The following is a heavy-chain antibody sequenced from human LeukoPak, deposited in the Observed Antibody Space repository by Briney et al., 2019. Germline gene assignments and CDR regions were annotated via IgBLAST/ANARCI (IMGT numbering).Heavy chain of an antibody. J-gene: IGHJ4*02. Sequence: GGSLRLSCAASGFTFSSYAMSWVRQAPGKGLEWVSAISGSGGSTYYADSVKGRFTISRDNSKNTLYLQMNSLRAEDAAVYYCARMITFGGVINGNYFDYWGQGTLVTVSS. V-gene: IGHV3-23*01. CDR3: ARMITFGGVINGNYFDY. D-gene: IGHD3-16*01. CDR1: GFTFSSYA. CDR2: ISGSGGST.